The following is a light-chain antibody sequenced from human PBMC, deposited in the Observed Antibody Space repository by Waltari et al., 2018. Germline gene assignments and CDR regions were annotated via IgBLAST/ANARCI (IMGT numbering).Light chain of an antibody. CDR1: QSVSSN. Sequence: DIVMTHSPATRSVSPGERATLPGIASQSVSSNFAWYQQKPGRAPNLLIHGASTRVTGIPARFSGSGSGTEFTLTISSLQSEDFAVYYCQQYNKSPPYTFGQGTKLEIK. J-gene: IGKJ2*01. CDR3: QQYNKSPPYT. CDR2: GAS. V-gene: IGKV3-15*01.